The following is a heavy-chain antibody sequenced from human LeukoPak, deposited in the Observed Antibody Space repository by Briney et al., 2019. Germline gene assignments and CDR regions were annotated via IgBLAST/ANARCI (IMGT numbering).Heavy chain of an antibody. V-gene: IGHV5-51*01. J-gene: IGHJ2*01. CDR3: ARPVIDDILTGDYWYFDL. Sequence: GESLKISCKGSGYSFTSYWIGWVRQMPGKGLEWMGIIYPGDSDTRYSPSFQGQVTISADKSISTAYLQWSSLKASDTAMYYCARPVIDDILTGDYWYFDLWGRGTLVTVSS. CDR1: GYSFTSYW. D-gene: IGHD3-9*01. CDR2: IYPGDSDT.